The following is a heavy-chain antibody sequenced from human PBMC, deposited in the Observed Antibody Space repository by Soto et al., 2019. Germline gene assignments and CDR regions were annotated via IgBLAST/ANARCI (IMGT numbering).Heavy chain of an antibody. Sequence: QVQLVESGGGVVQPGRSLRLSCAASGFTFSNYGVHWVRQAPGKGLEWVAVISYHGSDKYYADSVKGRFTISRDNSKNTLYLQMDSLRAEDTAVYYCAKDHLTTTVTTVGYWGQGTLVTVSS. CDR1: GFTFSNYG. D-gene: IGHD4-17*01. CDR3: AKDHLTTTVTTVGY. J-gene: IGHJ4*02. V-gene: IGHV3-30*18. CDR2: ISYHGSDK.